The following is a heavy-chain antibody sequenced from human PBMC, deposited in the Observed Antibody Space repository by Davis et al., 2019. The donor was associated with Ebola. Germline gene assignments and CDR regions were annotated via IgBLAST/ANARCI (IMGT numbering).Heavy chain of an antibody. CDR1: GDSIDSRDYY. J-gene: IGHJ3*01. Sequence: PSETLSPTCTVPGDSIDSRDYYWGWIRQPPGKGLEWIGTLYYAVRTYYNPSLKTRVTISADTSKNQFFLKVNSVTAADTAVYYCARRRLTTVYAFDVWGQGTRVSVSS. CDR3: ARRRLTTVYAFDV. D-gene: IGHD4-11*01. V-gene: IGHV4-39*01. CDR2: LYYAVRT.